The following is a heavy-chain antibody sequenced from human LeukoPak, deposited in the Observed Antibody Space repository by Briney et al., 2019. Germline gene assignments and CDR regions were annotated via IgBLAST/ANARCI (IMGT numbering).Heavy chain of an antibody. J-gene: IGHJ4*02. Sequence: GRSLRLSCAASGFTFFTYSMHWVRQAPGKGLEWVAVISYDGSNKYYADSVKGRLTISRDNSKNTLYLQMSSLRAEDTAVYYCAREMVFPTYYYDSSGYYLDYWGQGTLVTVSS. V-gene: IGHV3-30*04. CDR1: GFTFFTYS. CDR3: AREMVFPTYYYDSSGYYLDY. CDR2: ISYDGSNK. D-gene: IGHD3-22*01.